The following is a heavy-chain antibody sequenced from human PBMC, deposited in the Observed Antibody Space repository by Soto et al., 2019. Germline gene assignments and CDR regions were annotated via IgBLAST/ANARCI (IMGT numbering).Heavy chain of an antibody. J-gene: IGHJ6*02. D-gene: IGHD6-19*01. CDR1: GYILTDLS. CDR2: FDPEHGKT. CDR3: ARDWGQQWLAYGMDV. Sequence: GASVKVSCKVSGYILTDLSIHWVRQAPGKGLEWMGGFDPEHGKTIYAQKFQGRVAMTEDTSTYTAYMEVNSLRSEDTAVYYCARDWGQQWLAYGMDVWGQGTTVTVSS. V-gene: IGHV1-24*01.